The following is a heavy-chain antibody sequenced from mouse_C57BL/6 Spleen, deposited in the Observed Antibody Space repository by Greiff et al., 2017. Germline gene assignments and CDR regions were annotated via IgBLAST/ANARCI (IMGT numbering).Heavy chain of an antibody. J-gene: IGHJ1*03. V-gene: IGHV5-16*01. CDR1: GFTFSDYY. D-gene: IGHD1-1*01. CDR2: INYDGSST. Sequence: EVMLVESEGGLVQPGSSMKLSCTASGFTFSDYYMAWVRQVPEKGLEWVANINYDGSSTYYLDYLKSRFIISRDNAKNILYLQMSSLKSEDTATYYCARDSHYGSRWGYVDVWGTGTTVTVSS. CDR3: ARDSHYGSRWGYVDV.